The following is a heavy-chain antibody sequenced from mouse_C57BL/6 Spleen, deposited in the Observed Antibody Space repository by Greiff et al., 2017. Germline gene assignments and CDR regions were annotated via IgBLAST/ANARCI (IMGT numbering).Heavy chain of an antibody. V-gene: IGHV1-15*01. D-gene: IGHD1-1*01. CDR2: LDPETGGS. Sequence: QVQLKQSGAELVRPGASVTLSCKASGYTFPDYEMHWVKQTPVHGLEWIGALDPETGGSAYNQKFKGKAILTADKSSSTAYMELRSLTSEDSAVYYCTRERDGSSPAWFAYWGQGTLVTVSA. J-gene: IGHJ3*01. CDR3: TRERDGSSPAWFAY. CDR1: GYTFPDYE.